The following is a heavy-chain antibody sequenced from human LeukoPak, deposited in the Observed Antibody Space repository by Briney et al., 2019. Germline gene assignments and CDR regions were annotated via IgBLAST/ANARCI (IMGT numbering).Heavy chain of an antibody. J-gene: IGHJ4*02. CDR2: ISGSGGST. V-gene: IGHV3-23*01. CDR1: GLTFSNHA. D-gene: IGHD3-10*01. CDR3: TRELFDFDY. Sequence: GGSLRLSCAASGLTFSNHAMGWVRQAPGKGLEWISEISGSGGSTYYADSVKGRFTISRDNSKDTLYLQMNSLRAEDTAVYYCTRELFDFDYWGQGTLVTVSS.